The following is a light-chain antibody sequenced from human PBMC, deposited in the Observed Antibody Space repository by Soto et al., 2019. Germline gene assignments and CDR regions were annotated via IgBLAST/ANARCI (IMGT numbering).Light chain of an antibody. CDR3: LQHSVFPFT. Sequence: DIQMTQSPSSLSASVGDRVTITCRASQGIRNDLAWYHQKPVKAPKRLIYGASNLQSGVPSRFSGSGSGTEFTLTISSLQPEDFATYYCLQHSVFPFTFGGGTKVDIK. CDR1: QGIRND. J-gene: IGKJ4*01. CDR2: GAS. V-gene: IGKV1-17*01.